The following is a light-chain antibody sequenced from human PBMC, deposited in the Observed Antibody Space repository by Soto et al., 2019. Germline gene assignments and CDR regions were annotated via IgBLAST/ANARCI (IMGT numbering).Light chain of an antibody. Sequence: EIVMTQSPATLSVSPGERATLSCRASQRISNNVAWYQQRPGQTPRLLIYGASTRASGVPARFSGSGFGADFTLTISGLQSEDVAIYYCQQFNYWPPWTFGQGTKVDIK. J-gene: IGKJ1*01. CDR2: GAS. CDR3: QQFNYWPPWT. CDR1: QRISNN. V-gene: IGKV3-15*01.